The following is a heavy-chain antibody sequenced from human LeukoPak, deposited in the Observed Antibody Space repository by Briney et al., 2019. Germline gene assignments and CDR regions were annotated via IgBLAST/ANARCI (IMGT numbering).Heavy chain of an antibody. Sequence: PGRSLRLSCAASGFTFSSYAMHWVRQAPGKGLEWVAVISYDGSNKYYADSVKGRFTISRDNSKNTLYLQMNSLRAEDTAVYYCARGGLLGSGWYPLDCWGQGTLVTVSS. CDR3: ARGGLLGSGWYPLDC. D-gene: IGHD6-19*01. CDR2: ISYDGSNK. J-gene: IGHJ4*02. CDR1: GFTFSSYA. V-gene: IGHV3-30-3*01.